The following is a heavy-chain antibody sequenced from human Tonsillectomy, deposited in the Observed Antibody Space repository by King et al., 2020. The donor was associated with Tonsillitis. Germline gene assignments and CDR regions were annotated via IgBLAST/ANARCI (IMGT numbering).Heavy chain of an antibody. CDR2: LKSKNDGGTT. CDR3: TKYGIYGQFDY. J-gene: IGHJ4*02. D-gene: IGHD4-17*01. CDR1: GFSFTDAW. Sequence: VQLVESGGGLVKSGGSLRLPCAASGFSFTDAWMSWVRQAPGKGLEWVGLLKSKNDGGTTDYAAPVKGRFTISRDDSTNTLYLQMNSLKTEDTAVYYCTKYGIYGQFDYWGQGTLVTVSS. V-gene: IGHV3-15*01.